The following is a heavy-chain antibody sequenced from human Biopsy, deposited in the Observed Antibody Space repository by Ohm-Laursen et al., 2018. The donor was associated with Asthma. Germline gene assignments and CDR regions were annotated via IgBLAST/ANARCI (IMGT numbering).Heavy chain of an antibody. D-gene: IGHD2-8*01. CDR3: ARARETTNYGDSDFDI. Sequence: DSVKVSCKASGFSFDNYFMHWGRQAPGQGLEWMGIINPSGAGTRYAEKFRCRLIVTRDASTRTAFMDLRSLRSGDTAIYFCARARETTNYGDSDFDIWGQGTLITVSS. V-gene: IGHV1-46*02. CDR1: GFSFDNYF. CDR2: INPSGAGT. J-gene: IGHJ4*02.